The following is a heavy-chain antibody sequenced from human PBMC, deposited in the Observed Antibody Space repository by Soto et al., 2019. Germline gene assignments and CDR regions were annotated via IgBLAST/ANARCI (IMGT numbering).Heavy chain of an antibody. J-gene: IGHJ4*02. CDR2: INAGNGNT. D-gene: IGHD3-10*01. CDR3: ARDVGITMVRGVIGYFDY. V-gene: IGHV1-3*01. Sequence: ASVKVSCKASGYTFTSYAMHWVRQAPGQRLEWMGWINAGNGNTKYSQKFQGRVTITRYTSASTAYMELSSLRSEDTAVYYCARDVGITMVRGVIGYFDYWGQGTLVTVSS. CDR1: GYTFTSYA.